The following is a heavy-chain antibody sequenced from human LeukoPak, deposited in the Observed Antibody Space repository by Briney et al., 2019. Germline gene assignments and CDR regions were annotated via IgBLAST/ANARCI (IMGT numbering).Heavy chain of an antibody. J-gene: IGHJ4*02. CDR1: GYRFTSSW. Sequence: GESLKISCKGSGYRFTSSWIGWVRQMPGKGLEWMGIIYPRDSDTRYSPSFQGQVTMSAGKSISTAYLQWSSLKASDTAMYYCAVPYSSGSFDYWGQGTLVTVSS. CDR3: AVPYSSGSFDY. V-gene: IGHV5-51*01. CDR2: IYPRDSDT. D-gene: IGHD3-22*01.